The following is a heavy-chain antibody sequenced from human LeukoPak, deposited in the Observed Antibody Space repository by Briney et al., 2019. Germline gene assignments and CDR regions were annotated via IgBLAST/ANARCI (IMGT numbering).Heavy chain of an antibody. CDR2: IIPIFGTA. Sequence: GSSVKVSCKASGGTFSSYAISWVRQAPGQGLEWMGGIIPIFGTANYAQKFQGRVTITTDESTNTAYMELSSLRSEDTAVYYCARSTSHCSSTSCYGFWFDPWGQGTLVTVSS. CDR3: ARSTSHCSSTSCYGFWFDP. V-gene: IGHV1-69*05. CDR1: GGTFSSYA. D-gene: IGHD2-2*01. J-gene: IGHJ5*02.